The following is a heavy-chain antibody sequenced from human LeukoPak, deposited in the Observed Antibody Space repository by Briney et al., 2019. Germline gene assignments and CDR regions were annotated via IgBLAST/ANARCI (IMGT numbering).Heavy chain of an antibody. V-gene: IGHV1-69*05. J-gene: IGHJ4*02. CDR2: IIPIFGTA. Sequence: GASVKVSCKASGGTFSSYAISWVRQAPGQGLEWMGGIIPIFGTANYAQAFQGRVTITTDESTSTAYMELSSLRSEDTAVYYCARLVGATLGYFDYWGQGTLVTVSS. CDR1: GGTFSSYA. CDR3: ARLVGATLGYFDY. D-gene: IGHD1-26*01.